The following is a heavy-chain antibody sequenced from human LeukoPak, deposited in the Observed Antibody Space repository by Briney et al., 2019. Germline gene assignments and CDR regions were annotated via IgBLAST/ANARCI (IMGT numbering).Heavy chain of an antibody. CDR2: INPNSGGT. J-gene: IGHJ3*02. D-gene: IGHD2-2*01. CDR1: GYDFTSYA. Sequence: ASVKVSCKTSGYDFTSYAMHWVRQAPGQRLEWMGWINPNSGGTNYAQKFQGRVTMTRDTSISTAYMELSRLRSDDTAVYYCARDPVFPDARAYAFDIWGQGTMVTVSS. V-gene: IGHV1-2*02. CDR3: ARDPVFPDARAYAFDI.